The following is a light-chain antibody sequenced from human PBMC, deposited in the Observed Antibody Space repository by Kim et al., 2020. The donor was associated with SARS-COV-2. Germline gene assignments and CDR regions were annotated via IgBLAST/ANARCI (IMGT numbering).Light chain of an antibody. CDR1: QGISSY. V-gene: IGKV1-8*01. Sequence: IRMTQSPSSFSASTGDRVTITCRASQGISSYLAWYQQKPGKAPKLLIYAASTLQSGVPSRFSGSGSGTDFTLTISCLQSEDFATYYCQQYYSYPPTFGPGTKVDIK. CDR3: QQYYSYPPT. CDR2: AAS. J-gene: IGKJ3*01.